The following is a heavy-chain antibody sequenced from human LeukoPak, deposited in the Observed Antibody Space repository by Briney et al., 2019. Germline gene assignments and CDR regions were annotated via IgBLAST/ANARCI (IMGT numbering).Heavy chain of an antibody. CDR1: GGSISSSSYY. Sequence: PSETLSLTCTVSGGSISSSSYYWGWTRQPPGKGLEWIGSIYYSGSTYYNPSLKSRVTISVDTSKNQFSLKLSSVTAADTAVYYCARETADGYNSGSSHWGQGTLVTVSS. D-gene: IGHD5-24*01. J-gene: IGHJ4*02. CDR2: IYYSGST. V-gene: IGHV4-39*07. CDR3: ARETADGYNSGSSH.